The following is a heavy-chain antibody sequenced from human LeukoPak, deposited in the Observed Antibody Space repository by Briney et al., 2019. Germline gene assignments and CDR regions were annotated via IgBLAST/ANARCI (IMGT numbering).Heavy chain of an antibody. D-gene: IGHD6-19*01. Sequence: GGSLRLSCAASGFTFDDYAMHWVRQAPGKGLEWVSGISWNSGSIGYADSVKGRFTISRDNAKNSLYLQMNSLRAEDTALYYCAKDAQWLVPALGMDVWGQGTTVTVSS. CDR2: ISWNSGSI. CDR1: GFTFDDYA. V-gene: IGHV3-9*01. J-gene: IGHJ6*02. CDR3: AKDAQWLVPALGMDV.